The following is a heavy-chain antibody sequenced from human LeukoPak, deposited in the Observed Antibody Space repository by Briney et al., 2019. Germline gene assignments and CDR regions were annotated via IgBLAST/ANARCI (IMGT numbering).Heavy chain of an antibody. CDR2: INPSGGST. V-gene: IGHV1-46*01. D-gene: IGHD4-11*01. Sequence: ASVKVSCKASGYTSTNYYIHWVRQSPGQGLEWMGMINPSGGSTNFAQKFRGRVTMTTDTSTITVYMELSSLRSEDTAVYYCARWTTTYLDYWGQGTLVTVSS. J-gene: IGHJ4*02. CDR1: GYTSTNYY. CDR3: ARWTTTYLDY.